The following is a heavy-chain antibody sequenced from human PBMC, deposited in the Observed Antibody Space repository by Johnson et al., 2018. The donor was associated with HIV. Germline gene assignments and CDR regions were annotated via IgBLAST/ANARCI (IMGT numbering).Heavy chain of an antibody. CDR2: VSYDGSNK. D-gene: IGHD1-26*01. CDR3: ARPWGGSSSDAFDI. V-gene: IGHV3-30*04. CDR1: GFSFSSYA. Sequence: QLVESGGGVVQPGRSLRLSCAASGFSFSSYAMHWVRQAPGKGLEWVAVVSYDGSNKYYADSVKGRFTISRDNSKNTLYLQMNSLRAGDTAVYYCARPWGGSSSDAFDIWGQGTMVTVSS. J-gene: IGHJ3*02.